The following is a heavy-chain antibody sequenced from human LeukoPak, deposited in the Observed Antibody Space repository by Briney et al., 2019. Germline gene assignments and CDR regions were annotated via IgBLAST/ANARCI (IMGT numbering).Heavy chain of an antibody. D-gene: IGHD6-13*01. CDR3: ARGPGRQLVRGFFDY. Sequence: SETLSLTCSVYGGSLSGYYWSWIRQPPGKGLEWIGEINHSGSTNYNPSLKSRVTISVDTSKNQFSLKLSSVTAADTAVYYCARGPGRQLVRGFFDYWGRGTLVTVSS. V-gene: IGHV4-34*01. J-gene: IGHJ4*02. CDR1: GGSLSGYY. CDR2: INHSGST.